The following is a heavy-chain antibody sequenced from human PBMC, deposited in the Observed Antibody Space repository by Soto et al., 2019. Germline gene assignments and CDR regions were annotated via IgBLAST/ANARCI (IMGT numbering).Heavy chain of an antibody. CDR1: GDSISSGNKY. CDR3: ARVPSPFDYYYAMDV. Sequence: SETLSLTCTVSGDSISSGNKYWSWIRQPPGKGLEWIGYIFSSGTTYYNPSLKSRLTMSLDASQNQLSLKLNSLTDADTAVYFCARVPSPFDYYYAMDVWGQGTTVTVSS. J-gene: IGHJ6*02. D-gene: IGHD3-16*01. V-gene: IGHV4-30-4*01. CDR2: IFSSGTT.